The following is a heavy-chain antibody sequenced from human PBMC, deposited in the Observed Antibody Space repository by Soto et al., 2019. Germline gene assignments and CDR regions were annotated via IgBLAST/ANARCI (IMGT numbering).Heavy chain of an antibody. CDR2: INSDGST. CDR3: ARSGYSFAWGY. D-gene: IGHD5-18*01. J-gene: IGHJ4*02. V-gene: IGHV3-53*01. CDR1: GFLVNSAY. Sequence: VQLVESGGGLIPPGGSLRLSCAASGFLVNSAYMTWVRQAPGKGLEWLSMINSDGSTLYAESVKGRFTISRDNSKNRLALQMNSLRAEDTAMYYCARSGYSFAWGYWGQGTLVIVTS.